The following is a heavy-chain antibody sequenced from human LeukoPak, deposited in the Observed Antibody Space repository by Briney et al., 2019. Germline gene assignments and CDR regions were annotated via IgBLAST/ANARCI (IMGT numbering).Heavy chain of an antibody. V-gene: IGHV4-39*07. CDR1: GGSISSSSYY. D-gene: IGHD3-22*01. J-gene: IGHJ4*02. Sequence: PSETLSLTCTVSGGSISSSSYYWGWIRQPPGKGLEWIGSLYYSGSTYYNPSFKSRVTMSVDTSKNQFSLKMNSATAADTAVYFCARGGPTYYYDSSGYPLDYWGQGTLVTVSS. CDR3: ARGGPTYYYDSSGYPLDY. CDR2: LYYSGST.